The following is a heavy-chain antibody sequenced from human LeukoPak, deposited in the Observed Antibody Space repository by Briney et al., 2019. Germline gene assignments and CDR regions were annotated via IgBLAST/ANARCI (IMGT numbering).Heavy chain of an antibody. CDR3: ARSGDYYVMDV. CDR2: IIPILGIA. J-gene: IGHJ6*02. D-gene: IGHD3-10*01. CDR1: GGTFSSYA. Sequence: SMKVSCKASGGTFSSYAISWVRQAPGQGLEWMGRIIPILGIANYAQKFQGRVTITADTSTSTAYMELSSLRSEDTALYYCARSGDYYVMDVWGQGTTVTVSS. V-gene: IGHV1-69*04.